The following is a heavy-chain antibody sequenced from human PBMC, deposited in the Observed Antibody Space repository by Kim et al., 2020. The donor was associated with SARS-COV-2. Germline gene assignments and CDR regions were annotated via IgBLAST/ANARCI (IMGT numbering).Heavy chain of an antibody. J-gene: IGHJ6*02. D-gene: IGHD4-17*01. CDR1: GFTFSNAW. V-gene: IGHV3-15*01. CDR2: IKSKTDVGTT. CDR3: TTTFHDYGDKIYGMDV. Sequence: GGSLRLSCAASGFTFSNAWMSWVRQAPGKGLEWVGRIKSKTDVGTTDYAAPVKGRFTISRDDSKNTLYLQRNSLKTEDTAVYYCTTTFHDYGDKIYGMDVWGQGHPVNASS.